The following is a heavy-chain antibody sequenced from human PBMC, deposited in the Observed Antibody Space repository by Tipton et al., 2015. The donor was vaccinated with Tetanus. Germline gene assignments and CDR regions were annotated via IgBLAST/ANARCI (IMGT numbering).Heavy chain of an antibody. CDR3: ARTGPADAWVDY. D-gene: IGHD6-13*01. J-gene: IGHJ4*02. Sequence: TLSLTCTVSGGSIRSSSDYWGWIRQPPGKGLEWIGSIYYSGSTYYNPSLKSRVTMSVDTSKNQFSLKLSSVTAADTAVYYCARTGPADAWVDYWGQGTLVTVSS. CDR2: IYYSGST. V-gene: IGHV4-39*01. CDR1: GGSIRSSSDY.